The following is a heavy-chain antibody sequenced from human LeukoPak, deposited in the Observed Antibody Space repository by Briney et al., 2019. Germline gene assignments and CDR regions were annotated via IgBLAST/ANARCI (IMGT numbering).Heavy chain of an antibody. CDR3: ARERVDPNYFDF. CDR1: GLTFSSSG. J-gene: IGHJ4*02. D-gene: IGHD5-12*01. Sequence: GGSLRLSCAASGLTFSSSGMHWVRQAPGKGLEWVALIWYDGSNKYYADSVKGRFTISRDNSNNTLYLEMDSLRAEDTAVYYCARERVDPNYFDFWGQGTLVTVSS. CDR2: IWYDGSNK. V-gene: IGHV3-33*01.